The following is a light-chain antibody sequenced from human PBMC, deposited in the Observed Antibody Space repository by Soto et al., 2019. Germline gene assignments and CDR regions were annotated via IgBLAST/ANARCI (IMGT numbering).Light chain of an antibody. CDR2: WAS. CDR1: QSVLYSSNNKNY. V-gene: IGKV4-1*01. Sequence: DIVMTQSPDSLAVSLGERATINCKSSQSVLYSSNNKNYLAWYQQKPGQPPKLLIYWASTRESGVPDRFSGSGSWKKFPLTISSLQAEDVAVYYCQQYYSTFWTFGQGTKVEIK. CDR3: QQYYSTFWT. J-gene: IGKJ1*01.